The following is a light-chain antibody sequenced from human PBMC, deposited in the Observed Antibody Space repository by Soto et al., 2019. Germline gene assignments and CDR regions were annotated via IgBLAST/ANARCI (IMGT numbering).Light chain of an antibody. J-gene: IGKJ4*01. CDR1: QSISSY. V-gene: IGKV3-11*01. CDR3: QQRNNGPPT. Sequence: LLTQSPATLSVSPGQRVTLSCRASQSISSYLAWYQQRPGQPSRLLIYDASNRATGIPARFSGSGSGTDFTLTISSLEPEDFALYFCQQRNNGPPTFGGGTKVE. CDR2: DAS.